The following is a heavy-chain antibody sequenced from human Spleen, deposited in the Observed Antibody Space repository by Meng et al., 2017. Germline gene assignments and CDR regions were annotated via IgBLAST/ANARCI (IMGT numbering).Heavy chain of an antibody. CDR3: ARGPTTMAHDFDY. Sequence: GPRQRWGAGLLDSSRPLSLRGVVSGGSFSDYYWSWIRQPPGKGLEWIGEINHSGSTNYNPSLESRATISVDTSQNNLSLKLSSVTAADSAVYYCARGPTTMAHDFDYWGQGTLVTVSS. CDR1: GGSFSDYY. V-gene: IGHV4-34*01. J-gene: IGHJ4*02. D-gene: IGHD4-11*01. CDR2: INHSGST.